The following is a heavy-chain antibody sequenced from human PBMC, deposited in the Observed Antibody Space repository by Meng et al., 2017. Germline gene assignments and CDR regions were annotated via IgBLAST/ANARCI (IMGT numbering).Heavy chain of an antibody. Sequence: QEQWVSVGVGVVPPGEARGLACSASGFTLSWYAMHWVRQAPGKGLEWVAVISYDGSNKYYADSVKGRFTISRDNSKNTLYLQMNSLRAEDTAVYYCASPKLSPPDTAMVPFDYWGQGTLVTVSS. V-gene: IGHV3-30*01. CDR2: ISYDGSNK. CDR1: GFTLSWYA. D-gene: IGHD5-18*01. J-gene: IGHJ4*02. CDR3: ASPKLSPPDTAMVPFDY.